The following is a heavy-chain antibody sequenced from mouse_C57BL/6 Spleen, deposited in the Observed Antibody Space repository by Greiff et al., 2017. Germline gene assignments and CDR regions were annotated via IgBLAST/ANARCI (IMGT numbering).Heavy chain of an antibody. CDR3: ARRGGYDPWFAY. D-gene: IGHD2-2*01. V-gene: IGHV5-6*01. J-gene: IGHJ3*01. Sequence: EVQLQESGGDLVKPGGSLKLSCAASGFTFSSYGMSWVRQTPDKRLEWVATISSGGSYTYYPDSVKGRFTISRDNAKNTLYLQMSSLKSEDTAMYYCARRGGYDPWFAYWGQGTLVTVSA. CDR1: GFTFSSYG. CDR2: ISSGGSYT.